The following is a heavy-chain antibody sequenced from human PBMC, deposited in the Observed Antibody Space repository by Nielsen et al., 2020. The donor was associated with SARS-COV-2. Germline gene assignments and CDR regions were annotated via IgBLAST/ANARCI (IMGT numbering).Heavy chain of an antibody. V-gene: IGHV4-34*01. CDR2: INHSGST. D-gene: IGHD6-19*01. Sequence: SETLSLTCTVSGGSISSYYWSWIRQPPGKGLEWIGEINHSGSTNYNPSLKSRVTMSVDTSKNQFSLKLSSVTAADTAVYYCARVGGIAVAGTGGWGQGTLVTVSS. J-gene: IGHJ4*02. CDR1: GGSISSYY. CDR3: ARVGGIAVAGTGG.